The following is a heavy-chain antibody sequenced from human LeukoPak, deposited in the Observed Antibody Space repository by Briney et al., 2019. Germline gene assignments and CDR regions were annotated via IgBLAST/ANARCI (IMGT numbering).Heavy chain of an antibody. CDR3: ASRCSSTSCVFDY. CDR1: GGSISSSSYY. CDR2: IYYSGST. Sequence: SETLSLTCTVSGGSISSSSYYWGWIRQPPGKGLEWIGSIYYSGSTYYNPSLKSRVTISVDTSKNQFSLKLSSVTAADTAVYYCASRCSSTSCVFDYWGQGTLVTVSS. J-gene: IGHJ4*02. D-gene: IGHD2-2*01. V-gene: IGHV4-39*01.